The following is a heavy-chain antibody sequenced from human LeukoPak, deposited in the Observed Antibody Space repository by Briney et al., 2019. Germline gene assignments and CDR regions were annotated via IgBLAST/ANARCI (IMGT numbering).Heavy chain of an antibody. J-gene: IGHJ4*02. Sequence: ASVKVSCKASGYTFTSYGINWVRQAPGQGLEWTGWISAYNGHTNYAQKFQGRVTMTTDTSTSTAYMELRSLRSDDTAVYYCALYGSGWSFDYWGQGSLVTVSS. CDR1: GYTFTSYG. V-gene: IGHV1-18*01. CDR3: ALYGSGWSFDY. D-gene: IGHD6-19*01. CDR2: ISAYNGHT.